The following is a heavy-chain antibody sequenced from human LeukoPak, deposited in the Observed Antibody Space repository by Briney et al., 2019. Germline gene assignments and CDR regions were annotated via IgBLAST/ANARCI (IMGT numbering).Heavy chain of an antibody. CDR2: INHSGST. Sequence: SETLSLTCTVSGGSISSSSYYRGWIRQPPGKGLEWIGEINHSGSTNYNPSLKSRVTISVDTSKNQFSLKLSSVTAADTAVYYCARKRFMDVWGKGTTVTVSS. V-gene: IGHV4-39*07. D-gene: IGHD5-24*01. CDR3: ARKRFMDV. CDR1: GGSISSSSYY. J-gene: IGHJ6*03.